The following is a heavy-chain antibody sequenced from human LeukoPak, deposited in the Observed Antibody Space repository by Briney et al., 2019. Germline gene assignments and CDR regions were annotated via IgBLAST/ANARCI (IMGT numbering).Heavy chain of an antibody. D-gene: IGHD1-1*01. CDR1: GGSISSTSYY. CDR2: IYYSGST. J-gene: IGHJ5*02. CDR3: ATLTTPGWFNP. Sequence: SETLSLTCTVSGGSISSTSYYWGWIRQPPGKGLEWIGNIYYSGSTYYNPSLKSRVTISVDMSKNQFSLKLSSVTAADTAVYYCATLTTPGWFNPWGQGTLVTVSS. V-gene: IGHV4-39*07.